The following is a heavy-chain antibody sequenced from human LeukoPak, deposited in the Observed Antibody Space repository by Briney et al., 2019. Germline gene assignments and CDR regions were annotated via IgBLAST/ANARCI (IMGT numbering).Heavy chain of an antibody. V-gene: IGHV1-18*01. Sequence: GASVKVSCKASGYTFTSYGISWVRQASGQGLEWMGWISAYNGNTNYAQKLQGRVTMTTDTSTSTAYMELRSLRSDDTAVYYCAKSGGRDGYKGLYFDYWGQGTLVTVSS. CDR2: ISAYNGNT. CDR3: AKSGGRDGYKGLYFDY. CDR1: GYTFTSYG. J-gene: IGHJ4*02. D-gene: IGHD5-24*01.